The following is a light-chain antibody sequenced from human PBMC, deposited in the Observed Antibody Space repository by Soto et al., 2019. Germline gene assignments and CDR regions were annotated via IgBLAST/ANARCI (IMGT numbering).Light chain of an antibody. J-gene: IGKJ4*01. CDR3: QQLNSYPLT. V-gene: IGKV1-9*01. Sequence: DIQLTQSPSFLSASVGDRVTITCRASQGISSYLAWYQQKPGKAPKLLIYAASTLQSGVPSIFSGSGSGTEFTLTISSLQPEDFATYYCQQLNSYPLTCGGGTKVEIK. CDR1: QGISSY. CDR2: AAS.